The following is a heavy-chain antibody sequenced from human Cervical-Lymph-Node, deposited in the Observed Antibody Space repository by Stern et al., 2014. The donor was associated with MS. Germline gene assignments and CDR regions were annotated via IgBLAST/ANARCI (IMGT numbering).Heavy chain of an antibody. CDR3: AKSSLTSLSDY. CDR1: GVTFSSYA. D-gene: IGHD3-9*01. CDR2: ISGSGGST. V-gene: IGHV3-23*04. Sequence: VQLVEAGGGLEQPGGSLRLSCAASGVTFSSYAMSWVRQAPGQGREWVSAISGSGGSTYYADSMKGLFTISRNNSKNTLYLQMNSLRAEDSSVYYCAKSSLTSLSDYWGQGTLVTVSS. J-gene: IGHJ4*02.